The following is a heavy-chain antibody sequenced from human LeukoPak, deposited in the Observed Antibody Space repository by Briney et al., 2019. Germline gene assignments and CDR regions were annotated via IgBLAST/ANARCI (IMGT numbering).Heavy chain of an antibody. CDR3: AKDGRYCSGGSCYSGDFSYYMDV. V-gene: IGHV3-23*01. CDR1: GFTFSSYA. CDR2: ISGSGGNT. J-gene: IGHJ6*03. Sequence: QPGGSLRLSCAASGFTFSSYAMSWVRQAPGKGLEWVSGISGSGGNTYPADSVNGRFTISRDNSKNTLYLQMNSLRAEDTAVYYCAKDGRYCSGGSCYSGDFSYYMDVWGKGTKVTVSS. D-gene: IGHD2-15*01.